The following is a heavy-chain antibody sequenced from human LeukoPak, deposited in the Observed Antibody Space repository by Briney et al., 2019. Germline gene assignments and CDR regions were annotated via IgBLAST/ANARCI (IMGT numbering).Heavy chain of an antibody. CDR2: ISSSSSYI. CDR3: AKDLRSPYYGSGSYAFDI. CDR1: GFTFSSYS. J-gene: IGHJ3*02. Sequence: PGGSLRLSCAASGFTFSSYSMNWVRQAPGKGLEWVSSISSSSSYIYYADSVKGRFTIPRDNSKNTLYLQMNSLRAEDTAVYYCAKDLRSPYYGSGSYAFDIWGQGTMVTVSS. D-gene: IGHD3-10*01. V-gene: IGHV3-21*04.